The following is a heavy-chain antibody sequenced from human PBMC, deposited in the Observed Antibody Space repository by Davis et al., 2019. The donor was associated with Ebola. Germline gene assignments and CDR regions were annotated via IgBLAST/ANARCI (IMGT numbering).Heavy chain of an antibody. CDR1: GYNFIEYF. J-gene: IGHJ4*02. V-gene: IGHV1-2*06. CDR3: ARELMVTGHRHSDC. Sequence: ASVKVSCKASGYNFIEYFMHWVRQAPGQGLEWMGRINSRNGDTDYSYKFYGRITVTKDTSITTVYMNLNSLKFDDSAVYYCARELMVTGHRHSDCWGQGTLVSVSS. D-gene: IGHD2-21*02. CDR2: INSRNGDT.